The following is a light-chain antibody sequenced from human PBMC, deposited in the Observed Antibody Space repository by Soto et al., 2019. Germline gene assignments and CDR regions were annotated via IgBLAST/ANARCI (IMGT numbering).Light chain of an antibody. Sequence: EIVMTQSPATLSVSPGERATLSCRASQSVSSNLAWYQQKPGQAPMLLINGASTRATGIPARFSGSGSGTEYTLTITSLHSEDFSVYYCQQYNNWPQTFGQGTKVEIK. CDR1: QSVSSN. J-gene: IGKJ1*01. CDR3: QQYNNWPQT. CDR2: GAS. V-gene: IGKV3-15*01.